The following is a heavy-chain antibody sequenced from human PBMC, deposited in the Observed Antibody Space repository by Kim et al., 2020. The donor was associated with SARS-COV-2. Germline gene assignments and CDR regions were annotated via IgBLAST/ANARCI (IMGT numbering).Heavy chain of an antibody. CDR2: INTGSGGT. CDR1: GYTFSTYN. V-gene: IGHV1-3*04. Sequence: ASVKVSCKASGYTFSTYNLHWVRQAPGQGLEWIAWINTGSGGTQTSQSLQGRVTISRDTSASTAYLERSSLTFEDPAVYYCARDHRVGLAPLDPWGQGTQVIVSS. D-gene: IGHD1-26*01. J-gene: IGHJ5*02. CDR3: ARDHRVGLAPLDP.